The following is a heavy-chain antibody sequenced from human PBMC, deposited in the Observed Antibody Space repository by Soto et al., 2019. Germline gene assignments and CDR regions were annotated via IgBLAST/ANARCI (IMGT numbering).Heavy chain of an antibody. V-gene: IGHV3-23*01. CDR2: ISGSGGST. D-gene: IGHD2-2*01. Sequence: GGSLRLSCAASGFTFSSYAMSWVRQAPGKGLGWVSAISGSGGSTYYADSVKGRFTISRDNSKNTLYPQMNSLRAEDTAVYYCAKDLWCSSTSCDYYYGMDVWGQGTTVTVSS. CDR1: GFTFSSYA. J-gene: IGHJ6*02. CDR3: AKDLWCSSTSCDYYYGMDV.